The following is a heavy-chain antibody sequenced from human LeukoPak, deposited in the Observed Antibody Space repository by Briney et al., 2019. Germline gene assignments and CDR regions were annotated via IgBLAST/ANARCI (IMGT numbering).Heavy chain of an antibody. CDR3: ARSPERWLQLLIDY. J-gene: IGHJ4*02. Sequence: PSETLSLTCAVSGYSISSGYYWVWIRQPPGKGLEWIGSIYHSGSTYYNPSLKSRVTISVDTSKNQFSLKLSSVTAADTAVYYCARSPERWLQLLIDYWGQGTLVAVSS. V-gene: IGHV4-38-2*01. CDR1: GYSISSGYY. CDR2: IYHSGST. D-gene: IGHD5-24*01.